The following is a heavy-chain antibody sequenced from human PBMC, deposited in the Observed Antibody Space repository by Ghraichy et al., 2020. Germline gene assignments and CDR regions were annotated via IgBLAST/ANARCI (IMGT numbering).Heavy chain of an antibody. CDR2: VYYSGST. CDR3: ARRHIDTVTLDY. D-gene: IGHD4-11*01. J-gene: IGHJ4*02. Sequence: SETLSLTCTVSGGSISSTSHYWGWIRQPPGKGLEWIGSVYYSGSTYYNTSLKSRVTISVDTSNNQFSLKLTSVTAADTAIYFCARRHIDTVTLDYWGQGTLVTV. V-gene: IGHV4-39*01. CDR1: GGSISSTSHY.